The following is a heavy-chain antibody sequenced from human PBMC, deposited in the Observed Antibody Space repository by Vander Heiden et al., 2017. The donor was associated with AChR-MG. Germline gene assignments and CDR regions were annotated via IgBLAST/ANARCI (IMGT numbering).Heavy chain of an antibody. V-gene: IGHV3-23*01. Sequence: EVQLLESGGGLVQPGGSLRLSCAASGFTFSHYAMSWVRQAPGKGLEWVSAISGGGGSSTNYADSVKGRFTISRDNSKNTLYLQMNSLRAEDTAVYYCAKEVGLIYYYYGMDVWGQGTTVTVSS. J-gene: IGHJ6*02. CDR1: GFTFSHYA. CDR3: AKEVGLIYYYYGMDV. D-gene: IGHD1-26*01. CDR2: ISGGGGSST.